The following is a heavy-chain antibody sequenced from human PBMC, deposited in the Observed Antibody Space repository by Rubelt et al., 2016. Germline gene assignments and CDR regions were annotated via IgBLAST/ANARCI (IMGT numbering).Heavy chain of an antibody. CDR2: IYWDDDK. Sequence: QITLKESGPTLVKPTQTLTLPCTFSGFSLSTSGVGVGWIRQPPGKALEWLALIYWDDDKRYSPSLKSRLTITKDTAKNQGVLTMTNMDPVDTATYYCAHRNGDMVRGVIMGTPHFDYWGQGTLVTVSS. CDR1: GFSLSTSGVG. J-gene: IGHJ4*02. V-gene: IGHV2-5*02. D-gene: IGHD3-10*01. CDR3: AHRNGDMVRGVIMGTPHFDY.